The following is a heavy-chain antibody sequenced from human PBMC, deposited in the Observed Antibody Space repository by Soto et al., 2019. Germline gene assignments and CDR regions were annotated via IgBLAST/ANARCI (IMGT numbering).Heavy chain of an antibody. Sequence: GGSLRLSCAASGFTFISYGMHWVRQAPGKGLEWVAVISYDGSNKYYADSVKGRFTISRDNSKNTLYLQMNSLRAEDTAVYYCAKDPVSLNYGGNSLAPPHYWGQGTLVTVSS. V-gene: IGHV3-30*18. CDR2: ISYDGSNK. D-gene: IGHD4-17*01. CDR3: AKDPVSLNYGGNSLAPPHY. CDR1: GFTFISYG. J-gene: IGHJ4*02.